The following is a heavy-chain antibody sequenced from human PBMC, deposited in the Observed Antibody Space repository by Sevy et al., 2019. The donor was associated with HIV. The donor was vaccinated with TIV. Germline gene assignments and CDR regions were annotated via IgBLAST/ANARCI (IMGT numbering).Heavy chain of an antibody. CDR3: ARRGYDTSGYPQYYFDY. CDR1: GYRFTSYW. Sequence: GESLKISCKASGYRFTSYWIAWVRQMPGKGLEWMGIIYPGDSETRYSPSFQGQVTISADKSISTAYLQWSSPRASDTAMFFCARRGYDTSGYPQYYFDYWGQGTLVTVSS. J-gene: IGHJ4*02. V-gene: IGHV5-51*01. CDR2: IYPGDSET. D-gene: IGHD3-22*01.